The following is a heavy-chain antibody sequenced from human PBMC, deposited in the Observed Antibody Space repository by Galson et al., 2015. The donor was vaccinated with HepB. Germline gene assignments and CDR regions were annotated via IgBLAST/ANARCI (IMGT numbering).Heavy chain of an antibody. CDR2: INPSGGST. J-gene: IGHJ4*02. CDR3: ARAGYSSGWSGAQFDY. CDR1: GYTFTSYG. V-gene: IGHV1-46*03. Sequence: SVKVSCKASGYTFTSYGISWVRQAPGQGLEWMGIINPSGGSTSYAQKFQGRVTMTRDTSTSTVYMELSSLRSEDTAVYYCARAGYSSGWSGAQFDYWGQGTLVTVSS. D-gene: IGHD6-19*01.